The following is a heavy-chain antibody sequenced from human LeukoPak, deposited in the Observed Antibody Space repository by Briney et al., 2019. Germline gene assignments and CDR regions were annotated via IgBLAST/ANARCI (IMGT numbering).Heavy chain of an antibody. CDR1: GGSVSSGSYY. J-gene: IGHJ4*02. D-gene: IGHD3-16*01. V-gene: IGHV4-61*01. Sequence: SETLSLTCTVSGGSVSSGSYYWSWIRQPPGKGLEWIGYIYYSGSTNYNPSLKSRVTISVDTSKNQFSLKLSSVTAADTAVYYCARYFITFGGGNIDYWGQGPLVTVSS. CDR3: ARYFITFGGGNIDY. CDR2: IYYSGST.